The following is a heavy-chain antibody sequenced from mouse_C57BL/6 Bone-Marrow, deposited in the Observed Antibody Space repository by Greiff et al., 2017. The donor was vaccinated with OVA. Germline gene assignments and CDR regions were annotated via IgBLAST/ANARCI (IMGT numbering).Heavy chain of an antibody. D-gene: IGHD1-1*01. CDR2: IYPGSGRT. J-gene: IGHJ4*01. CDR1: GYTFTSYW. CDR3: ARSGITTVEGDFAMDY. V-gene: IGHV1-55*01. Sequence: VQLKQPGAELVKPGASVKMSCKASGYTFTSYWITWVKQRPGQGLEWIGDIYPGSGRTNYNEKFQSKATLTVDTSSSTAYMQLSSLTSEDYAVYYCARSGITTVEGDFAMDYWGQRTSVTGSS.